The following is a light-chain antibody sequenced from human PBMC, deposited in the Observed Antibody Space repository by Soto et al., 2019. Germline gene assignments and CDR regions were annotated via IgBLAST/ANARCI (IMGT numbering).Light chain of an antibody. CDR3: QQYGRSPPWYT. CDR2: GAS. Sequence: EIVLTQSPGTLSLSPGERATLSCRASQSVSSSYLAWYQQKPGQAPRLLIYGASSRATGIPDRFSGSGSGTDFTLTISRLEPEDLAVYYCQQYGRSPPWYTFGQGTKLEIK. CDR1: QSVSSSY. J-gene: IGKJ2*01. V-gene: IGKV3-20*01.